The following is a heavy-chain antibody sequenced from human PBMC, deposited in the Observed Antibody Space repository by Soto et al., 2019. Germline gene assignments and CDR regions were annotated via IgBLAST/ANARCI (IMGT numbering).Heavy chain of an antibody. CDR1: GFTFSSYW. J-gene: IGHJ6*03. D-gene: IGHD4-4*01. CDR2: IKQDGSEK. V-gene: IGHV3-7*01. Sequence: EVQLVESGGGLVQPGGSLRLSCAASGFTFSSYWMSWVRQAPGKGLEWVANIKQDGSEKYYVDSVKGRFTISRDNAKNSLYLQMNSLRAEDTAVYYCARDDFTSTVTNLYYYYYMDVWGKGTTVTVSS. CDR3: ARDDFTSTVTNLYYYYYMDV.